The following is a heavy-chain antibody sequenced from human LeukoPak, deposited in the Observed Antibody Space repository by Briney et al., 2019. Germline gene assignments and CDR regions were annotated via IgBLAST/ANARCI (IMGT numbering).Heavy chain of an antibody. V-gene: IGHV3-48*03. Sequence: PGGSLRLSCAASGFTFSRYWMNWVRQAPGKGLEWVSYISNSGSPIYYADSVKGRFTISRDNAKNSLYLQMNSLRAEDTAVYYCARWSAVAVAGTDYYYYYGMDVWGQGTTVTVSS. J-gene: IGHJ6*02. CDR2: ISNSGSPI. CDR3: ARWSAVAVAGTDYYYYYGMDV. D-gene: IGHD6-19*01. CDR1: GFTFSRYW.